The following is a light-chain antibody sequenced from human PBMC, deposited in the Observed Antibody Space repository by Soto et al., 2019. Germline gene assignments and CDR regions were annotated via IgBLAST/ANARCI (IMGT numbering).Light chain of an antibody. CDR3: SSYTSSRTVV. Sequence: QSALTQPASVSGSPGQSITISCTGTSSDVGGYNYVSWYQQHPGKAPKLMIYDVNNRPSGVSIRFSASESGNTASLTISGLQPEDEGDYFCSSYTSSRTVVFGGGTKLTVL. CDR2: DVN. V-gene: IGLV2-14*01. J-gene: IGLJ2*01. CDR1: SSDVGGYNY.